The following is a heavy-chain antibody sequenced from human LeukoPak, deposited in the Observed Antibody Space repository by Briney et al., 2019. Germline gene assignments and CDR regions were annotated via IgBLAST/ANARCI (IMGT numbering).Heavy chain of an antibody. CDR3: APRLGYSGSPYYYGMDV. CDR2: INSDGSST. D-gene: IGHD1-26*01. V-gene: IGHV3-74*01. Sequence: GGSLRLSCAASGFTFSSYWMHWVRQAPGKGLVWVSRINSDGSSTSYADSVKGRFTISRDNAKNTLYLQMNSLRAEDTAVYYCAPRLGYSGSPYYYGMDVWGQGTTVTVSS. J-gene: IGHJ6*02. CDR1: GFTFSSYW.